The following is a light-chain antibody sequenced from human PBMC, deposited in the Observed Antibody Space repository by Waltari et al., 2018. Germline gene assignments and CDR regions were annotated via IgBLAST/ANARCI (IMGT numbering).Light chain of an antibody. CDR3: RQGTHVPFT. J-gene: IGKJ3*01. Sequence: VIMTQSPLSLPITPGQPASMTCRSSQNLLHSNGHTYLSWFLQKPGPPPRRLIYKVSTRDSGVPDRFRGSGAGTECTLKISRWVTEDVWVYYWRQGTHVPFTCGPGTKLEIK. CDR1: QNLLHSNGHTY. CDR2: KVS. V-gene: IGKV2-30*02.